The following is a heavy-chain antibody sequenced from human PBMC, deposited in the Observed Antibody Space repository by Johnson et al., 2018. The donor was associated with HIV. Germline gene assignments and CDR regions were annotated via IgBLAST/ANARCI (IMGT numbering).Heavy chain of an antibody. CDR3: ARGEGSGYYSDAFDI. D-gene: IGHD3-22*01. J-gene: IGHJ3*02. Sequence: VQLVESGGGLVQPGGSLRLSCAASGFTFSSYAMSWVRQAPGKGLEWVSAIYSGGSTYYADSVKGRFTISRDNSKNTLYLQMNSLRAEDTAVYYCARGEGSGYYSDAFDIWGQGTMVTVSS. CDR2: IYSGGST. CDR1: GFTFSSYA. V-gene: IGHV3-66*01.